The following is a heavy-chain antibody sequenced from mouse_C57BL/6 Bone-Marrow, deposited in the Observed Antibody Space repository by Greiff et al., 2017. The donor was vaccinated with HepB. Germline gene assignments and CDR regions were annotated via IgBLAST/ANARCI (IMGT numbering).Heavy chain of an antibody. CDR3: ARSDPFAY. CDR2: IYPGDGDT. Sequence: VKLQQSGPELVKPGASVKISCKASGYAFSSSWMNWVKQRPGKGLEWIGRIYPGDGDTNYNGKFKGKATLTADKSSSTAYMQLSSLTSEDSAVYFCARSDPFAYWGQGTLVTVSA. J-gene: IGHJ3*01. V-gene: IGHV1-82*01. CDR1: GYAFSSSW.